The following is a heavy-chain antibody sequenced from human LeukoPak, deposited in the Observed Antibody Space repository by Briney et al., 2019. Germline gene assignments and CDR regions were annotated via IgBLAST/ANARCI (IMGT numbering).Heavy chain of an antibody. Sequence: GESLKISCKASGYSFTTYWIAWVRQMPGRGLEWMGMIYPGDSDTRYSPSFQGQITISVDKSINIAYLQWSSLKASDTAMYYCARLLQGVAGTWGYWGQGTLVTV. D-gene: IGHD6-19*01. V-gene: IGHV5-51*01. CDR3: ARLLQGVAGTWGY. CDR1: GYSFTTYW. J-gene: IGHJ4*02. CDR2: IYPGDSDT.